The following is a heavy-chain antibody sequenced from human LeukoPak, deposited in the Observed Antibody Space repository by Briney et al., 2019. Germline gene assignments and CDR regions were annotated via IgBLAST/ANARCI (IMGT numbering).Heavy chain of an antibody. CDR2: IRYDGSNK. J-gene: IGHJ6*03. Sequence: PGGSLRLSCAASGFTFSSYGMHWVRQAPGKGLEWVAFIRYDGSNKYYADSVKGRFTISRDNSKNTLYLQMNSLRAEDTAVYYCAKVSRSGSYYNYYYYYMDVWGKGTTVTVSS. CDR1: GFTFSSYG. D-gene: IGHD1-26*01. CDR3: AKVSRSGSYYNYYYYYMDV. V-gene: IGHV3-30*02.